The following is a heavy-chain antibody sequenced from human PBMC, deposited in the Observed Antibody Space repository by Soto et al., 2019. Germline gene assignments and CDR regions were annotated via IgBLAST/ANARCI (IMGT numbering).Heavy chain of an antibody. CDR3: ARDPGYCTNGVCPIFDF. Sequence: PPETLSLTCTVSGHSTKTYCWSSGRQPPAKGLEWIGHFYHSGTTNYSPALKSRVTISIDQSKNQFSLRLNSVTAADTAVYFCARDPGYCTNGVCPIFDFWGQGIPVTVSS. V-gene: IGHV4-59*01. D-gene: IGHD2-8*01. J-gene: IGHJ4*02. CDR2: FYHSGTT. CDR1: GHSTKTYC.